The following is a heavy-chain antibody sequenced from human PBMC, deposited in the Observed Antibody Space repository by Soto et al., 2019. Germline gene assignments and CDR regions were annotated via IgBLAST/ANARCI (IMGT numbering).Heavy chain of an antibody. Sequence: GGSLGLSCAASGFTVSSNYMSWVRQAPGKGLEWVSVIYSGGSTYYADSVKGRFTISRDNSKNTLYLQMNSLRAEDTAVYYCARDVSGYFDYWGQGTLVTVSS. V-gene: IGHV3-66*01. CDR1: GFTVSSNY. CDR3: ARDVSGYFDY. D-gene: IGHD1-26*01. CDR2: IYSGGST. J-gene: IGHJ4*02.